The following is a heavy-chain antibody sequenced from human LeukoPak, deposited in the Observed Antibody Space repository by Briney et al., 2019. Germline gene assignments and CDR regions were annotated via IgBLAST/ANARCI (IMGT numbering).Heavy chain of an antibody. CDR3: AKVRKPVRGALYYFDY. CDR2: IYYSGST. D-gene: IGHD3-10*01. J-gene: IGHJ4*02. CDR1: GGSISSSSYY. Sequence: SETLSLTCTVSGGSISSSSYYWGWIRQPPGKGLAWIGSIYYSGSTYYNPSLKSRVTISVDTSKNQFSLKLSSVTAADTAVYYCAKVRKPVRGALYYFDYWGQGTLVTVSS. V-gene: IGHV4-39*07.